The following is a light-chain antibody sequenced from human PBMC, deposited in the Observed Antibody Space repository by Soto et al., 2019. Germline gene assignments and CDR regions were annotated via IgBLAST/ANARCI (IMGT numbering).Light chain of an antibody. CDR3: QQYGSSPLIS. Sequence: EIVMTHSPATLSVSPCEIVTLSCRARQSVRSNLAWYQQKPGQAPRLLIYGVFNRASGIPDRFSGSGSGRDFTLTISGLEPEDFAVYYCQQYGSSPLISFGQGTKVDIK. J-gene: IGKJ1*01. CDR1: QSVRSN. V-gene: IGKV3-20*01. CDR2: GVF.